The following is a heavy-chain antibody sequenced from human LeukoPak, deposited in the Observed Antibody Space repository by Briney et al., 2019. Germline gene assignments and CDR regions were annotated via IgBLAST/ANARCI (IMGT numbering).Heavy chain of an antibody. J-gene: IGHJ1*01. CDR2: IYTSGST. CDR1: GGSISSYY. V-gene: IGHV4-4*08. D-gene: IGHD6-6*01. CDR3: ARGRDFYSSSSPLQH. Sequence: SETLSLTCTVSGGSISSYYWSWIRQPPGKGLEWIGYIYTSGSTNYNPSLKSRVTMSVDTSKNQFSLKLSSVTAADTAVYYCARGRDFYSSSSPLQHWGQGTLVTVSS.